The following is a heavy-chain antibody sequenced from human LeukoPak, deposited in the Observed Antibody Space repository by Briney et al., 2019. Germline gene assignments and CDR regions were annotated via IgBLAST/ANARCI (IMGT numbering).Heavy chain of an antibody. D-gene: IGHD3-3*01. J-gene: IGHJ4*02. CDR2: ISGSGGST. CDR1: GFTFSSYA. V-gene: IGHV3-23*01. Sequence: GGSLRLSCAASGFTFSSYAMSWVRQAPGKGLEWVSAISGSGGSTYYADSVKGWFTISRDNSKNTLYLQMNSLRAEDTAVYHCAKRITIFGVVIKIGYWGQGTLVTVSS. CDR3: AKRITIFGVVIKIGY.